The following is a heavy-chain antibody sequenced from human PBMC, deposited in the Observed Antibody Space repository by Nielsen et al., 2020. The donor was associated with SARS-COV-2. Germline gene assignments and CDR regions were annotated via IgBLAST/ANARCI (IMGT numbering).Heavy chain of an antibody. J-gene: IGHJ4*02. V-gene: IGHV3-74*01. CDR3: VRGLQVPNGLAHR. D-gene: IGHD3-16*01. CDR1: AFTSSTYW. Sequence: GESLKISCAASAFTSSTYWMHWVRQAPGKGLVWVSRINSDGSSTSYADSVKGRFTISRDNAKNTLYLQMNSLRAEDTAVYYCVRGLQVPNGLAHRWGQGTLVTVSS. CDR2: INSDGSST.